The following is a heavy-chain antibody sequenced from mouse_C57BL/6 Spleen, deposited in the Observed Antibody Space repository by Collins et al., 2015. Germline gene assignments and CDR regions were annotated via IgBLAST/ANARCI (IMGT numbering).Heavy chain of an antibody. CDR1: GYTFTDYN. CDR2: INPNNGGT. V-gene: IGHV1-18*01. J-gene: IGHJ2*01. D-gene: IGHD2-3*01. CDR3: ARGNYDGYYGYFDY. Sequence: EVQLQQSGPELVKPGASVKIPCKASGYTFTDYNMDWVKQSHGKSLEWIGDINPNNGGTIYNQKSKGKATLTVDKSSSTAYMEFRSLTSEDTAVYYCARGNYDGYYGYFDYWGQGTTLTVSS.